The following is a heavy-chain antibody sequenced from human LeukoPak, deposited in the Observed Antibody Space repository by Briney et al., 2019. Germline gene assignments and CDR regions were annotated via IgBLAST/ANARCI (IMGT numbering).Heavy chain of an antibody. D-gene: IGHD3-22*01. J-gene: IGHJ4*02. Sequence: GASVKVSCTASGYTFINYGVTWVRQAPGQRLEWMGWINTNTGSPTYAQGLTGRFVFSVDTSVSTAFLQINSLKAEDNALYYCVRGIDTTGYFNYWGQGTLVTVSS. CDR2: INTNTGSP. CDR3: VRGIDTTGYFNY. CDR1: GYTFINYG. V-gene: IGHV7-4-1*02.